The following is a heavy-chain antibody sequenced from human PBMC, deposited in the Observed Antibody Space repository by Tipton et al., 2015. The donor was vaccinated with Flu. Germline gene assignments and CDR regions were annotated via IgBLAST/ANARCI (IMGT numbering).Heavy chain of an antibody. V-gene: IGHV4-4*09. D-gene: IGHD4-11*01. CDR2: IYNNQYT. J-gene: IGHJ5*02. CDR1: GGFVSSYY. CDR3: ARRDYSNYVSEPKNWFDP. Sequence: TLSLTCTVSGGFVSSYYWNWIRQPPGKGLEWIGYIYNNQYTKYNPSLKSRVTISLDTAKNQFSQRLTSVTAADTAVYYCARRDYSNYVSEPKNWFDPWGQGTLVTVSS.